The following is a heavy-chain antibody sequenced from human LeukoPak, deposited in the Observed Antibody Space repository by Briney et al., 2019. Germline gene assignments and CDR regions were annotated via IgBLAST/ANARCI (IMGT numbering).Heavy chain of an antibody. D-gene: IGHD1-26*01. J-gene: IGHJ5*02. V-gene: IGHV3-30*04. CDR3: ARDVQWELLVGWFDP. CDR2: ISYDGSNK. CDR1: GFTFSSYA. Sequence: GRSLRLSCAASGFTFSSYAMHWVRQAPGKGLEWVAVISYDGSNKYYADSVKGRFTISRDNSKNTLYLQMNSLRAEDTAVYYCARDVQWELLVGWFDPWGQGTLVTVSS.